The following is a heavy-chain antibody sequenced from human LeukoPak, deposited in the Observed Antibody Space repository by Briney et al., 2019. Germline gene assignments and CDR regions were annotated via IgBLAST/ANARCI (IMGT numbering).Heavy chain of an antibody. V-gene: IGHV1-8*01. CDR1: GYTFTSYD. CDR2: MNPNSGNT. Sequence: ASVKVSCKASGYTFTSYDINWVRQATGQGLGWMGWMNPNSGNTGYAQKSQGRVTMTRNTSISTAYMELSSLRSEDTAVYYCARGNDYYGSGSFERSFYYYMDVWGKGTTVTVSS. D-gene: IGHD3-10*01. CDR3: ARGNDYYGSGSFERSFYYYMDV. J-gene: IGHJ6*03.